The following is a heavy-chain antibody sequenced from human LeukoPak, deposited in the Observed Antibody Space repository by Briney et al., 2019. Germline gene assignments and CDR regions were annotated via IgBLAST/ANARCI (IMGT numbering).Heavy chain of an antibody. V-gene: IGHV3-30-3*01. Sequence: PGRSLRLSCAASGFTFSSYAMHWVRQAPGKGLEWVAVISYDGSNKYYADSVKGRFTISRDNSKNTLYLQMNSLRAEDTAVYYCARDWVAVAGPEYYFDYWGQGTLVTVSS. CDR2: ISYDGSNK. D-gene: IGHD6-19*01. J-gene: IGHJ4*02. CDR3: ARDWVAVAGPEYYFDY. CDR1: GFTFSSYA.